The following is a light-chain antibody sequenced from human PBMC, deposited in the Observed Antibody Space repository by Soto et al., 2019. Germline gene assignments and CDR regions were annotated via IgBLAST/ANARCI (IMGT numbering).Light chain of an antibody. CDR3: MQSTQLPPT. J-gene: IGKJ5*01. CDR2: GAS. V-gene: IGKV3D-15*01. Sequence: IGLTMYTTTLSVSPGESATLTCRASQSINRDLAWYVQKPGQAPRRVVYGASTWATGVPPRFTGSGSGTDFTLEISRVETDDVGIYYCMQSTQLPPTFGQGTRLEIK. CDR1: QSINRD.